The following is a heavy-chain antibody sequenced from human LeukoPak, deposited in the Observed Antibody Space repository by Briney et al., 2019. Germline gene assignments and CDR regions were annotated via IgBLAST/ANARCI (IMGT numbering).Heavy chain of an antibody. CDR3: ARAPDAFDI. CDR2: TRNKANSYTT. V-gene: IGHV3-72*01. Sequence: GGSLRLSCAASGFTFSSYAMSWVRQAPGKGLEWVGRTRNKANSYTTEYAASVKGRFTISRDDSKNSLYLQMNSLKTEDTAVYYCARAPDAFDIWGQGTMVTVSS. J-gene: IGHJ3*02. CDR1: GFTFSSYA.